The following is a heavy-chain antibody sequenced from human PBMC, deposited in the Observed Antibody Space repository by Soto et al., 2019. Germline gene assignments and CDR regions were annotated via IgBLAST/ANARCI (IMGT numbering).Heavy chain of an antibody. CDR2: IYYSGST. V-gene: IGHV4-61*08. D-gene: IGHD5-18*01. CDR3: ASRYGSLFYY. Sequence: SETLSLTCTVSGGSISSGGYYWSWIRQPPGKGLEWIGYIYYSGSTNYNPSLKSRVTISVDTSKNQFSLKLSSVTAADTAVYYCASRYGSLFYYCGQGTLVTVSS. J-gene: IGHJ4*02. CDR1: GGSISSGGYY.